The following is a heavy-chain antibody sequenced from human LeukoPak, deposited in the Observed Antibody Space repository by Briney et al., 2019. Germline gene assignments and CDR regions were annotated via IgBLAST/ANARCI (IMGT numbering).Heavy chain of an antibody. CDR3: ARALITSEGTGPFDS. V-gene: IGHV3-74*01. Sequence: GGSLRLSCAASGFTFSNYWMHWVRQAPGKGLVWVSRINGDGISTGYADSVKGRFVISRDNAKNSLYLQMDSLRAEDTAVYYCARALITSEGTGPFDSWGPGTMVTVSS. J-gene: IGHJ3*02. CDR2: INGDGIST. CDR1: GFTFSNYW. D-gene: IGHD2-8*02.